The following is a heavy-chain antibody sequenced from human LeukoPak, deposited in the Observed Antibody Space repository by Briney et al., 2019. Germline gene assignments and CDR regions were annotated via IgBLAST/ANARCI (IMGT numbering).Heavy chain of an antibody. CDR2: ISYDLSTK. Sequence: GGSLRLSCAASGFTFSSYAIHWVRRAPGKGLEWVAIISYDLSTKYGDSVKGRFTISRDNSKNTVYLQMNSLRVEDTAIYYCARYYVGALDWWGQGSQVTVSS. J-gene: IGHJ4*02. D-gene: IGHD1-26*01. CDR3: ARYYVGALDW. V-gene: IGHV3-30*03. CDR1: GFTFSSYA.